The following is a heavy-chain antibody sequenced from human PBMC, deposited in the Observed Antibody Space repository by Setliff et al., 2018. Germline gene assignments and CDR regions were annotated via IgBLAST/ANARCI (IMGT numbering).Heavy chain of an antibody. CDR3: ARHATYYYGSGNLPFDS. CDR2: IYHDGNS. D-gene: IGHD3-10*01. J-gene: IGHJ4*02. CDR1: GGSSNSISW. V-gene: IGHV4-4*02. Sequence: ETLSLTCAVSGGSSNSISWWSWVRQSPGKGLEWIGEIYHDGNSNLNPSVHYSPSLKSQVTISIDKSKNQFSLSLTSVTAADTAVDDCARHATYYYGSGNLPFDSWGPGTLVTVSS.